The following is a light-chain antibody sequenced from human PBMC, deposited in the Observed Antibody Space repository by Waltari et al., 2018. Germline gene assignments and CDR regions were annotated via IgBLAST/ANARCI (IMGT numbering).Light chain of an antibody. CDR2: GKN. CDR3: NSRDSSGNHVV. Sequence: SSELTQDPAVSVALGQTVRTTRQGDSLRSYYASWYQQKPGQAPVLVIYGKNNRPSGIPDRFSGSSSGNTASLTITGAQAEDEADYYCNSRDSSGNHVVFGGGTKLTVL. J-gene: IGLJ2*01. CDR1: SLRSYY. V-gene: IGLV3-19*01.